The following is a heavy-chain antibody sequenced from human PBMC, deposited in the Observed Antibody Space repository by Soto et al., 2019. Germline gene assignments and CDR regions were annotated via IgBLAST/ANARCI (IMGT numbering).Heavy chain of an antibody. V-gene: IGHV4-61*01. Sequence: LSLPCTVSGGSVSSGSYYWSWIRQPPGKGLEWIGYIYYSGSTNYNPSLKSRVTISVDTSKNQFSLKLSSVTAADTAVYYCARVGGHTLDYWGQGTLVTVSS. J-gene: IGHJ4*02. D-gene: IGHD1-26*01. CDR3: ARVGGHTLDY. CDR2: IYYSGST. CDR1: GGSVSSGSYY.